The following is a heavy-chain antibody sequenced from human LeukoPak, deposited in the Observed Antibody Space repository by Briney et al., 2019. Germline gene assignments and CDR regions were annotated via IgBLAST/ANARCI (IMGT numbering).Heavy chain of an antibody. V-gene: IGHV3-33*01. CDR2: IWYDGSNK. J-gene: IGHJ4*02. CDR1: GFTFSSYG. CDR3: ARDTEYGSGSYLDY. Sequence: PGRSLRLSCAASGFTFSSYGIHWVRQAPGKGLEWVAVIWYDGSNKYYADSVKGRFTISRDNSKNTLYLQMNSLRAEDTAVYYCARDTEYGSGSYLDYWGQGTLSPSPQ. D-gene: IGHD3-10*01.